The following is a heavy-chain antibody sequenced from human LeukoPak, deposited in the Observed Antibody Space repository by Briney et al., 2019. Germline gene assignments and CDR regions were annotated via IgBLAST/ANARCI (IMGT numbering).Heavy chain of an antibody. Sequence: ASVKVSCKASGFTFTSHDYNWVRQATGQGLEWMGWMNPNSGNTGYAQKFQGRVTMTIDTSTSTAYMELRSLKSDDTAVYYCVRHIKPAGPWDGMDVWGQGTTVIVSS. CDR3: VRHIKPAGPWDGMDV. D-gene: IGHD1-26*01. J-gene: IGHJ6*02. V-gene: IGHV1-8*01. CDR1: GFTFTSHD. CDR2: MNPNSGNT.